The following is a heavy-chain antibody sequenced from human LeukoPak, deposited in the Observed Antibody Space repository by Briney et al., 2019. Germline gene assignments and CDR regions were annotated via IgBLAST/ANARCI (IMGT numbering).Heavy chain of an antibody. CDR2: ISGSGGST. J-gene: IGHJ4*02. CDR3: AKLSGYSSRWYYNEFDY. Sequence: GGSLRLSCAASGFTFSSYAMSWVRQAPGKGLEWVSAISGSGGSTYYADSVKGRFTISRDNSKNTLYLQMNSLRAEDTAVYYCAKLSGYSSRWYYNEFDYWGQGTLVTVSS. D-gene: IGHD6-13*01. CDR1: GFTFSSYA. V-gene: IGHV3-23*01.